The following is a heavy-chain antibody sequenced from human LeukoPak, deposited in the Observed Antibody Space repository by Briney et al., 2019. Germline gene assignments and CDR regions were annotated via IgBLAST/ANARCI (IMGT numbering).Heavy chain of an antibody. J-gene: IGHJ4*02. CDR2: ISGSGGST. CDR3: AKRNYDFWSGYYRRAENHFDY. D-gene: IGHD3-3*01. V-gene: IGHV3-23*01. CDR1: GFTFSSYA. Sequence: GGSLRLSCAASGFTFSSYAMSWVRQAPGKGLECVSSISGSGGSTYYADSVKGRFTISRDNSKNTLYLQMNSLRAEDTAVYYCAKRNYDFWSGYYRRAENHFDYWGQGALVTVSS.